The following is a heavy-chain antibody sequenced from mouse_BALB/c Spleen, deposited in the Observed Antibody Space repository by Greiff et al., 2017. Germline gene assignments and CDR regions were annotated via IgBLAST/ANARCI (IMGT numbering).Heavy chain of an antibody. D-gene: IGHD2-10*01. J-gene: IGHJ4*01. CDR1: GFNIKDTY. CDR2: IDPANGNT. V-gene: IGHV14-3*02. CDR3: ATVGAYYGNPYAMDY. Sequence: VHVKQSGAELVKPGASVKLSCTASGFNIKDTYMHWVKQRPEQGLEWIGRIDPANGNTKYDPKFQGKATITADTSSNTAYLQLSSLTSEDTAVYYCATVGAYYGNPYAMDYWGQGTSVTVSS.